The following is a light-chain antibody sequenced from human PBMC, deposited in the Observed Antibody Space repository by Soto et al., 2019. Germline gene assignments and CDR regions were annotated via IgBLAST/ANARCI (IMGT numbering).Light chain of an antibody. V-gene: IGKV3-20*01. CDR1: QTVRNNY. Sequence: EIVLTQSPGTLSLSPGERSTLCLRSSQTVRNNYLAWYQQKPGQAPRLLIYDASSRATGIPDRFSGGGSGTDFTLTISRLEPEDSAVYYCQQFSSYPLTFGGGTKVHIK. CDR2: DAS. J-gene: IGKJ4*01. CDR3: QQFSSYPLT.